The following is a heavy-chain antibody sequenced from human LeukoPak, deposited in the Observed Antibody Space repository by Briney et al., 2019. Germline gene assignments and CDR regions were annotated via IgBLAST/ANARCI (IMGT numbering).Heavy chain of an antibody. CDR2: ISYDGSNK. Sequence: GGSLRLSCAASGFTFSSYAMHWVRQAPGKGLEGVAVISYDGSNKYYADSVKGRFTISRDNSKNTLYLQMNSLRAEDTAVYYCARGAVGYCSGGSCPPFDYWGQGTLVTVSS. D-gene: IGHD2-15*01. V-gene: IGHV3-30*04. CDR1: GFTFSSYA. J-gene: IGHJ4*02. CDR3: ARGAVGYCSGGSCPPFDY.